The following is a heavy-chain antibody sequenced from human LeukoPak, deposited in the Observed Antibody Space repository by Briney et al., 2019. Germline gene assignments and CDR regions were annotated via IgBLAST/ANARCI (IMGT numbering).Heavy chain of an antibody. CDR1: GFTFSSYS. Sequence: GGSLRLSCAASGFTFSSYSMNWVRQAPGKGLEWVSSISSSSSYIYYADSVKGRFTISRDNAKNSLYLQMNSLRAEDTAVYYCAKAFRGIAAVAGTRGNYWGQGTLVTVSS. V-gene: IGHV3-21*04. CDR2: ISSSSSYI. CDR3: AKAFRGIAAVAGTRGNY. J-gene: IGHJ4*02. D-gene: IGHD6-19*01.